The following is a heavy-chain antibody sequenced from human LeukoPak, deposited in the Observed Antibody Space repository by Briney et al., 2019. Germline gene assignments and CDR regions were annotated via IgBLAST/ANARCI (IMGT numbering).Heavy chain of an antibody. CDR3: ARDERLAAAGKEYYFDY. Sequence: KPSETLSLTCTVSGVSISSYYWSWIRQPAGKGLEWIGRIYTSGSTNYNPSLKSRVTMSVDTSKNQFSLKLSSVTAADTAVYYCARDERLAAAGKEYYFDYWGQGTLVTVSS. CDR1: GVSISSYY. J-gene: IGHJ4*02. V-gene: IGHV4-4*07. CDR2: IYTSGST. D-gene: IGHD6-13*01.